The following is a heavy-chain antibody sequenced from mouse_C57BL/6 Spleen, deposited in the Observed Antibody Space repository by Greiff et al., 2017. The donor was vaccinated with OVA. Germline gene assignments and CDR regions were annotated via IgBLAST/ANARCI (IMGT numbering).Heavy chain of an antibody. J-gene: IGHJ3*01. D-gene: IGHD1-1*01. CDR1: GYSITSGYD. V-gene: IGHV3-1*01. Sequence: EVQLQESGPGMVKPSQSLSLTCTVTGYSITSGYDWHWIRHFPGNKLEWMGYISYSGSTNYNPSLKSRISITHDTSKNHFFLKLNSVTTEDTATYYWARDDHYGSSYAWFAYWGQGTLVTVSA. CDR3: ARDDHYGSSYAWFAY. CDR2: ISYSGST.